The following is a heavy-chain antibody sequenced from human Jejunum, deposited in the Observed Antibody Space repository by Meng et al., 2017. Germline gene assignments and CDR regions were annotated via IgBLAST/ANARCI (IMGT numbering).Heavy chain of an antibody. Sequence: QVQLQESGPGLVRPSHTLALICAFSGCSVSSSGYQWGWIRQPPGKGLEWIGYASTNYNPSLKSRVTISVDTSKNQFSLKLTSVTAADTAVYYCARDHWGSLDYWGQGVLVTVSS. V-gene: IGHV4-61*08. D-gene: IGHD7-27*01. CDR1: GCSVSSSGYQ. J-gene: IGHJ4*02. CDR2: AST. CDR3: ARDHWGSLDY.